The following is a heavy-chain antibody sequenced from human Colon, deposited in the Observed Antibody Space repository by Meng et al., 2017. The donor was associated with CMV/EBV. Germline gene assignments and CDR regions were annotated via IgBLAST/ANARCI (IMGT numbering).Heavy chain of an antibody. CDR3: ATGGGTEAAAAGVFDF. Sequence: SGFTIHRNAMYWVSQSTGKGLEWMTTIRSEGSQKFFADSVKGRFTISRDNSKNMQFLEMNSLRDEDTAVYFCATGGGTEAAAAGVFDFWGPGTLVTVSS. CDR2: IRSEGSQK. V-gene: IGHV3-33*07. CDR1: GFTIHRNA. D-gene: IGHD6-25*01. J-gene: IGHJ4*02.